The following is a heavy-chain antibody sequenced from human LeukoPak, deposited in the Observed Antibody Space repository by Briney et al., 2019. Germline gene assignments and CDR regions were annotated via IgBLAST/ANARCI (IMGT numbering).Heavy chain of an antibody. V-gene: IGHV3-7*01. CDR1: GTTLSSYW. Sequence: GGSLRLSCAASGTTLSSYWMSWVRQAPGKGLEGVANIKEDGSEKYYVDSVKGRFTISRDNAKNSLYLQMNSLRAEDTAVYYCARETIAAAGNWFDPWGQGTLVTVSS. J-gene: IGHJ5*02. CDR2: IKEDGSEK. D-gene: IGHD6-13*01. CDR3: ARETIAAAGNWFDP.